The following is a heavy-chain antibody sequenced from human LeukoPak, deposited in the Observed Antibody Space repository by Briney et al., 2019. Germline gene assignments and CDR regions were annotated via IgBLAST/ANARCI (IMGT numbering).Heavy chain of an antibody. D-gene: IGHD2-15*01. CDR2: IIPILGIA. CDR3: ARGHCSGGSCYPGDY. J-gene: IGHJ4*02. V-gene: IGHV1-69*04. Sequence: ASVKVSCKASGGTFSSYAISWVRQAPGQGLEWMERIIPILGIANYAQKFQGRVTITADKSTSTAYMELSSLRSEDTAVYYCARGHCSGGSCYPGDYWGQGTLVTVSS. CDR1: GGTFSSYA.